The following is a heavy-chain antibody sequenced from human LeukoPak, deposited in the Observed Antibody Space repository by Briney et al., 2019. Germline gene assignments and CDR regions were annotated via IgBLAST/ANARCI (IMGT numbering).Heavy chain of an antibody. D-gene: IGHD2-2*01. CDR3: VRDQYCASSSCPGAFDL. CDR2: IKSKTDGGTT. CDR1: GFSINYDW. J-gene: IGHJ3*01. V-gene: IGHV3-15*01. Sequence: GGSLRLSCAASGFSINYDWMSWVRQAPGNGLEWVGRIKSKTDGGTTEYAAPVKGRFTISRGDSRNTVYLQMSSLKSEDTAVYYCVRDQYCASSSCPGAFDLWGQGTVVTVSS.